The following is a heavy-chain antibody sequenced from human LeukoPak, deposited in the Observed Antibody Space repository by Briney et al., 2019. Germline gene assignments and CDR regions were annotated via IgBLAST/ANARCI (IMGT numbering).Heavy chain of an antibody. CDR1: GFTFDDYA. V-gene: IGHV3-9*01. D-gene: IGHD5-12*01. CDR3: AKDSRGYSGSVIDY. Sequence: PGGSLRLSCAASGFTFDDYAMHWVRQAPGKGLEWVSGISRNSGSIGYADSVKGRFTISRDNAKNSLYLQMNSLRAEDTALYYCAKDSRGYSGSVIDYWGQGTLVTVSS. CDR2: ISRNSGSI. J-gene: IGHJ4*02.